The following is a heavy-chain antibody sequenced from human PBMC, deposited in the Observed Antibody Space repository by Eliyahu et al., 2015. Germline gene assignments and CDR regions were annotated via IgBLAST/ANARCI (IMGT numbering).Heavy chain of an antibody. Sequence: QVQLQESGPGLVKPSETLSLXCTVXGXSVSSGSYYWSWIRQPPGKGLEWIGYIYYSGSTNYNPSLKSRVTISVDTSKNQFSLKLSSVTAADTAAYYCARMEWELLFDYWGQGTLVTVSS. J-gene: IGHJ4*02. V-gene: IGHV4-61*01. D-gene: IGHD1-26*01. CDR3: ARMEWELLFDY. CDR2: IYYSGST. CDR1: GXSVSSGSYY.